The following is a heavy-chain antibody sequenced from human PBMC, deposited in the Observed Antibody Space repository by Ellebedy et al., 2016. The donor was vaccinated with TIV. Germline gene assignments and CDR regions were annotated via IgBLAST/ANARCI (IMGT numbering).Heavy chain of an antibody. J-gene: IGHJ2*01. Sequence: GESLKISCAASGFTFSSHDMHWVRQATGRGLEWVSAIATAGGTYYAGSVKGRFTISRENAKNSLYLQMNSLRAGDTAVYYCTRATSGFDLWGRGTLVTVSS. V-gene: IGHV3-13*01. CDR2: IATAGGT. CDR1: GFTFSSHD. CDR3: TRATSGFDL. D-gene: IGHD3-10*01.